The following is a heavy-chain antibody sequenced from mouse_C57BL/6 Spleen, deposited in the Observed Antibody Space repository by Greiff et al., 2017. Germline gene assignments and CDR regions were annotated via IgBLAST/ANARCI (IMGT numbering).Heavy chain of an antibody. CDR3: TTDYAWFAY. J-gene: IGHJ3*01. D-gene: IGHD2-4*01. Sequence: VQLQQSGAELVRPGASVKLSCTASGFHIKADSMHWVKPRPEQGLEWIGWIEPENGDTEDASKFQGKATITAATSSNTAYLPLSSLTSEDSAVYYCTTDYAWFAYWGQGTLVTVSA. V-gene: IGHV14-4*01. CDR2: IEPENGDT. CDR1: GFHIKADS.